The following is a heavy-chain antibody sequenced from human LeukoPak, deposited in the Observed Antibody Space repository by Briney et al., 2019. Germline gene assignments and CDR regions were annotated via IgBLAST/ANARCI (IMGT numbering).Heavy chain of an antibody. Sequence: GRSLRLSCAASGFTFSSYAMSWVRQAPGKGLEWVSAISGSGGSTYYADSVKGRFTISRDNSKNTLYLQMNSLRAEDTAVYYCAKSRYYYYYMDVWGKGTTVTVSS. V-gene: IGHV3-23*01. D-gene: IGHD6-13*01. J-gene: IGHJ6*03. CDR1: GFTFSSYA. CDR2: ISGSGGST. CDR3: AKSRYYYYYMDV.